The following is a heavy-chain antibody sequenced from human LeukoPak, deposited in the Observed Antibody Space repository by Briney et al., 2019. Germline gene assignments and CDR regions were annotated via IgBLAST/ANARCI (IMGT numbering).Heavy chain of an antibody. D-gene: IGHD2-15*01. CDR3: ARGDVVVVAATDYYYYMDV. V-gene: IGHV1-69*05. CDR1: GGTFSSYA. Sequence: SVKVSCKASGGTFSSYAISWVRQAPGQGLEWMGGIIPIFGTANYAHKFQGRVTITTDESTSTAYMELSSLRSEDTAVYYCARGDVVVVAATDYYYYMDVWGKGTTVTVSS. J-gene: IGHJ6*03. CDR2: IIPIFGTA.